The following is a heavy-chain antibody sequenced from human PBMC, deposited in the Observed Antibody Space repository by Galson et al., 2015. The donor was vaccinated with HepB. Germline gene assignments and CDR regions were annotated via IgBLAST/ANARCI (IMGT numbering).Heavy chain of an antibody. J-gene: IGHJ4*02. Sequence: SVKVSCKASGYTFTSYGISWVRQAPGQGLEWMGWISAYNGNTNYAQKLQGRVTMTTDTSTSTAYMELRSLRSDDTAVYYCARVGSVVVVAGGFDYWGQGTLVTVSS. D-gene: IGHD2-15*01. CDR1: GYTFTSYG. V-gene: IGHV1-18*01. CDR2: ISAYNGNT. CDR3: ARVGSVVVVAGGFDY.